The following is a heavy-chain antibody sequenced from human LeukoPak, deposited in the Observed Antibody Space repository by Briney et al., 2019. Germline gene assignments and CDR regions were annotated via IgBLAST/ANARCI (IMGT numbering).Heavy chain of an antibody. CDR2: ISSSGSTI. Sequence: GGSLRLSCAASGFTFSDYYMSWIRQAPGKGLEWVSYISSSGSTIYYADSVKGRFTISRDNAKNSLYLQMNSLRAEDTAVYYRARAAEDYDFDYWGQGTPVTVSS. CDR1: GFTFSDYY. V-gene: IGHV3-11*04. CDR3: ARAAEDYDFDY. J-gene: IGHJ4*02. D-gene: IGHD3-3*01.